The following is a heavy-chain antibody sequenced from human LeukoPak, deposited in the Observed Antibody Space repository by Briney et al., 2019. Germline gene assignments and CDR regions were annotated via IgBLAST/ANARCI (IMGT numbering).Heavy chain of an antibody. CDR1: GFSISRYS. Sequence: GGSLRLSCAASGFSISRYSMNWVRQAPGKGLEWVSAISGSGGSIYYADSVKGRFTVSRDNSKNTLYLQMNTLRAEDTAVYYCAKDEDARPMYFQDWGQGTLVTVSS. V-gene: IGHV3-23*01. J-gene: IGHJ1*01. CDR2: ISGSGGSI. CDR3: AKDEDARPMYFQD. D-gene: IGHD3-10*02.